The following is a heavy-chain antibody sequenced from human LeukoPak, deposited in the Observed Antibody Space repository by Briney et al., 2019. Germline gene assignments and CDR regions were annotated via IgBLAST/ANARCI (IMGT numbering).Heavy chain of an antibody. V-gene: IGHV4-4*02. D-gene: IGHD3-9*01. CDR2: IYHSGST. Sequence: SGTLSLTCAVSGGSISSSNWWSWVRQPPGKGLEWIGEIYHSGSTNYNPSLKSRVTISVDKSKNQFFLKLSSVTAADTAVYYCARGARYYDILTGYFFDYWGQGTLVTVSS. CDR3: ARGARYYDILTGYFFDY. CDR1: GGSISSSNW. J-gene: IGHJ4*02.